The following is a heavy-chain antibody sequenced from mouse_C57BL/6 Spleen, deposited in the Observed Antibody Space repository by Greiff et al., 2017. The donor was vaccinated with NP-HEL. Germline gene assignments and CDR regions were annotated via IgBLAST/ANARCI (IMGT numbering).Heavy chain of an antibody. Sequence: EVQVVESGGGLVKPGGSLKLSCAASGFTFSSYTMSWVRQTPEKRLEWVATISGGGGNTYYPDSVKGRFTISRDNAKNTLYLQMSSLRSEDTALYYCARHFIYYGNYVGYFDYWGQGTTLTVSS. D-gene: IGHD2-1*01. CDR1: GFTFSSYT. J-gene: IGHJ2*01. V-gene: IGHV5-9*01. CDR2: ISGGGGNT. CDR3: ARHFIYYGNYVGYFDY.